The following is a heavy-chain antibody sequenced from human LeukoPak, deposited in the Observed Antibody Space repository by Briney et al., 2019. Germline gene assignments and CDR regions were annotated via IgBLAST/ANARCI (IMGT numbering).Heavy chain of an antibody. CDR3: ARVWAGTAMVPNYYYYGMDF. D-gene: IGHD5-18*01. V-gene: IGHV4-59*01. CDR2: IYYSGST. CDR1: GGSISSYY. J-gene: IGHJ6*04. Sequence: SETLSLTCTVSGGSISSYYWSWIRQPPGKGLEWIGYIYYSGSTNYNPSLKSRVTISVDTSKNQFSLKLNSVTAADTAVYYCARVWAGTAMVPNYYYYGMDFWGKGTTVTVSS.